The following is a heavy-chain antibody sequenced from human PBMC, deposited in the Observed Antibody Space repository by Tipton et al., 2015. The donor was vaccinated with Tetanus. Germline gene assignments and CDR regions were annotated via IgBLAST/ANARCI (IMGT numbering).Heavy chain of an antibody. J-gene: IGHJ6*02. CDR3: AKDSRWNLQPNSYYYGMDV. CDR2: ISYDGSNK. D-gene: IGHD1-1*01. Sequence: SLRLSCAASGFTFSSYGMHWVRQAPGKGLEWVAVISYDGSNKYYADSVKGRFTISRDNSKNTLYLQMNSLRAEDTAVYYCAKDSRWNLQPNSYYYGMDVWGQGTTVPVSS. V-gene: IGHV3-30*18. CDR1: GFTFSSYG.